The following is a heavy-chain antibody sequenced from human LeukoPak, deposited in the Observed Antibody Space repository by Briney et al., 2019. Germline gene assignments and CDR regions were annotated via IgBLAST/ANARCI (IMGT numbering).Heavy chain of an antibody. CDR3: AKALYDYVWGSYRYRLSGFDY. D-gene: IGHD3-16*02. J-gene: IGHJ4*02. CDR2: ISGSGGST. CDR1: GFTFSSYA. V-gene: IGHV3-23*01. Sequence: GGSLRLSCAASGFTFSSYAMSWVRQAPGKGLEWVSAISGSGGSTYYADSVKGRFTISRDNSKNTLYLQMNSLRAEDTAVYYCAKALYDYVWGSYRYRLSGFDYWGQGTLVTVSS.